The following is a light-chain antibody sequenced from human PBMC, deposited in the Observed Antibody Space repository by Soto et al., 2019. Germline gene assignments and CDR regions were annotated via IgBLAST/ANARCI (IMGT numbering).Light chain of an antibody. CDR3: QQYNNWPPLT. V-gene: IGKV3-15*01. CDR2: GAS. CDR1: QSVSSN. Sequence: EILMTQSPATPSVSPGERATLSFRASQSVSSNLAWYQQKPGQAPRLLIYGASTRATGIPARFSGSGSGTEFTLTISSLQSEDFAVYYCQQYNNWPPLTFGGGTKVDIK. J-gene: IGKJ4*01.